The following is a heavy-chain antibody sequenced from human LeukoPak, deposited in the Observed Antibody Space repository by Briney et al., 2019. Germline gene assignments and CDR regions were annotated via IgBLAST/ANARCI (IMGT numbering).Heavy chain of an antibody. V-gene: IGHV3-30*18. J-gene: IGHJ4*02. CDR1: GFTFSSYG. CDR2: ISYDGSNK. CDR3: AKAGVDSEFDY. Sequence: GGSLRLSCAASGFTFSSYGMRWVRQAPGKGLEWVAVISYDGSNKYYADSVKGRFTISRDNSKNTLYLQMNSLRAEDTAVCYCAKAGVDSEFDYWGQGTLVTVSS. D-gene: IGHD3-3*01.